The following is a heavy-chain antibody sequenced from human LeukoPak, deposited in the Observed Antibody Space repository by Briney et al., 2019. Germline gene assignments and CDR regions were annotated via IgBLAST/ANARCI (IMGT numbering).Heavy chain of an antibody. V-gene: IGHV4-59*01. J-gene: IGHJ6*03. D-gene: IGHD2-15*01. CDR3: ARVVEAAFSRPYYYYYYMDV. CDR2: IYYSGST. Sequence: PSETLSLTCTVSGGSISSYYWSWIRQPPGKGLEWIGYIYYSGSTNYNPSLKSRVTISVDTSKNQFSLKLSSVTAADTAVYYCARVVEAAFSRPYYYYYYMDVWGKGTTVTVSS. CDR1: GGSISSYY.